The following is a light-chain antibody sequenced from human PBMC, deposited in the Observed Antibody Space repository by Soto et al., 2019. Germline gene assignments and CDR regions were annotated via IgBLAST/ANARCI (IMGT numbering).Light chain of an antibody. V-gene: IGKV3-20*01. CDR1: ASVSDNY. CDR2: GTSSSAS. Sequence: DIVLTQSPGTLSLSPGSSDTTSCRATASVSDNYLAWYPQNPGQATRLVIYGTSSSASNRAIGIPDRFSGSGSGTDFTLNIRTLEPEEFAVYDCKQYGRSEIPVGHGTRRE. J-gene: IGKJ5*01. CDR3: KQYGRSEIP.